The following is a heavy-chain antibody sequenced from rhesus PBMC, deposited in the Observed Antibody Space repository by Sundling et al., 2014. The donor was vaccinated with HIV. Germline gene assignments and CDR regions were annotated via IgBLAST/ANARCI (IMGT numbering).Heavy chain of an antibody. D-gene: IGHD5-12*01. Sequence: QVQLQESGPGLVKPSETLSLTCAVSGDSISSSNWWTWVRQPPGKGLEWIGSIYGNSAHTYYNPSLKSRVTISKDTSKNQFSLKLSSVTAADTAVYYCARDGNVDTATVMSYYYSGSNTYYSLDSWGQGVVVTVSS. J-gene: IGHJ6*01. V-gene: IGHV4-65*02. CDR3: ARDGNVDTATVMSYYYSGSNTYYSLDS. CDR1: GDSISSSNW. CDR2: IYGNSAHT.